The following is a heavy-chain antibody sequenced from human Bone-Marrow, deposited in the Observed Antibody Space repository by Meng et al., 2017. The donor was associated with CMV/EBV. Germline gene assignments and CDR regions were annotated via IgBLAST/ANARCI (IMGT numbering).Heavy chain of an antibody. CDR2: ISGSGGST. Sequence: VTFSSYAISWVRQAPGKGLEWVSAISGSGGSTYYADSVKGRFTISRDNSKNTLYLQMNSLRAEDTAVYYCAKLEVVVITTSGRWFDPWGQGTLVTVSS. V-gene: IGHV3-23*01. D-gene: IGHD3-22*01. CDR3: AKLEVVVITTSGRWFDP. CDR1: VTFSSYA. J-gene: IGHJ5*02.